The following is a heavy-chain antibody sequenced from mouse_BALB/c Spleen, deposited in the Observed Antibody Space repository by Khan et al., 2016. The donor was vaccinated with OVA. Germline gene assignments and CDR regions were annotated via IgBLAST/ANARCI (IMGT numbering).Heavy chain of an antibody. CDR1: GFTFSSYG. J-gene: IGHJ2*01. CDR2: INSNGGST. CDR3: ARMARTIN. V-gene: IGHV5-6-3*01. Sequence: EVELVESGGGLVQPAGSLTLSCAVSGFTFSSYGMSWVRQTPDKRLELLATINSNGGSTYYPDSVTGRFTISRDNAKNTLYLQMSSLKSEDTAMYYCARMARTINWGQGTTLTVSS.